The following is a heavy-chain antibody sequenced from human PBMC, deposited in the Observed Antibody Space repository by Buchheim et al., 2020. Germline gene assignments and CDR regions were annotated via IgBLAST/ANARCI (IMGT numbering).Heavy chain of an antibody. Sequence: QVQLQESGPGLVKPSETLSLTCTVSGGSISSYYWSWIRQPAGKGLEWIGRIYTSGSTNYNPSLKSRVSTSAGASKNQFFLKLSSVTAADTAVYYCARDSFSWSSVQIYFDYWGQGTL. CDR2: IYTSGST. CDR1: GGSISSYY. CDR3: ARDSFSWSSVQIYFDY. D-gene: IGHD6-19*01. V-gene: IGHV4-4*07. J-gene: IGHJ4*02.